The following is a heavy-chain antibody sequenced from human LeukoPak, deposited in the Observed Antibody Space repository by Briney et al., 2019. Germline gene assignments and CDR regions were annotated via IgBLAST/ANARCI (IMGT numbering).Heavy chain of an antibody. CDR2: IIPILGTA. V-gene: IGHV1-69*08. Sequence: SSVKVSCKASGSTFSSYTISWVRQAPGQGLEWMGRIIPILGTANYAQKFQGRVTITADKSTSTAYMELSSLRSEDTAVYYCARGPEYSSSSDWFDPWGQGTLVTVSS. D-gene: IGHD6-6*01. CDR1: GSTFSSYT. J-gene: IGHJ5*02. CDR3: ARGPEYSSSSDWFDP.